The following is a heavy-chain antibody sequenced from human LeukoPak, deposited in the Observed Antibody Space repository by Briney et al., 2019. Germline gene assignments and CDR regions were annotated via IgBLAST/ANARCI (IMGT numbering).Heavy chain of an antibody. Sequence: PGGSLRLSCAASGFTFSSYDMHWVRQITVKGLEWVSRIGAAGDTNYPGSVKGRFTISRENAKKSLYLQMNSLRAGDTAMYYCTRGQPGGFDVWGQGTMVTVSS. CDR1: GFTFSSYD. V-gene: IGHV3-13*01. J-gene: IGHJ3*01. D-gene: IGHD1-14*01. CDR3: TRGQPGGFDV. CDR2: IGAAGDT.